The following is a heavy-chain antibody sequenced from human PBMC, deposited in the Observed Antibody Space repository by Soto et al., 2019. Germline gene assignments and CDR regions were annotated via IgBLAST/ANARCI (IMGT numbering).Heavy chain of an antibody. CDR1: GFTFSSYS. Sequence: EVQLVESGGGLVQPGGSLRLSCAASGFTFSSYSMNWVRQAPGKGLEWVSYISSSSSTIYYADSVKGRFTISRDNANNSLYLQSNSLRAEDTAVYYCVRHPERIAQIGWFDPWGQGTLVTVSS. CDR3: VRHPERIAQIGWFDP. D-gene: IGHD6-13*01. J-gene: IGHJ5*02. V-gene: IGHV3-48*01. CDR2: ISSSSSTI.